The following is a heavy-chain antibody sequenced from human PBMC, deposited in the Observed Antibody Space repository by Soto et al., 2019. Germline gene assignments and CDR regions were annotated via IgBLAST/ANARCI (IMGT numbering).Heavy chain of an antibody. CDR2: IFSSGST. V-gene: IGHV4-4*07. D-gene: IGHD2-2*01. J-gene: IGHJ6*02. CDR1: GGSINTFY. Sequence: SETLSLTCTVSGGSINTFYWSWVRQPAGKGLEWIGRIFSSGSTSFNPSLESRVAMSVDTSKNHFSLNLSSVTAADMAVYYCSRVGCSNSKCYTRGMDVWGQGTTVTVSS. CDR3: SRVGCSNSKCYTRGMDV.